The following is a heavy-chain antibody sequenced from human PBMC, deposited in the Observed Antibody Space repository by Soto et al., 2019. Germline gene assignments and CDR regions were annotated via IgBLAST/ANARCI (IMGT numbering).Heavy chain of an antibody. CDR1: GFTFSSYA. V-gene: IGHV3-23*01. Sequence: EVQLLESGGGMVQPGGSLRLSCAASGFTFSSYAMSWVRQAPGKRLEWVSAISGSGGSTYYADSVKGRFTISRDNSKNTLYLQMNSLRAEDTAVYYCAKPGIAAADKARGAFDIWGQGTIVNVSS. CDR3: AKPGIAAADKARGAFDI. D-gene: IGHD6-13*01. J-gene: IGHJ3*02. CDR2: ISGSGGST.